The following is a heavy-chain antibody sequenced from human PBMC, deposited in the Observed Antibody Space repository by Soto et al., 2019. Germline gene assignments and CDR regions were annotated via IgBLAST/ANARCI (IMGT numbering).Heavy chain of an antibody. J-gene: IGHJ5*02. CDR3: AHSVTGTNNPNWFDP. D-gene: IGHD1-20*01. Sequence: QITLKESGPTLVKPTQTLTLTCTFSGFSLSTSGVGVGWIRQPPGKALEWLALIYWDDDKRYSPSLKSSLTITKDTSKNQVVLTMTNMDPVDTATYYCAHSVTGTNNPNWFDPWGQGTLVTVSS. V-gene: IGHV2-5*02. CDR2: IYWDDDK. CDR1: GFSLSTSGVG.